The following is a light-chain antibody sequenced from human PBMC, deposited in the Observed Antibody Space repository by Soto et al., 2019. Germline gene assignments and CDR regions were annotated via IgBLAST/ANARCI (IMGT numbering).Light chain of an antibody. CDR3: QQANSFPLT. Sequence: EIVLTQSPGTLSLSPGERATLSCRASQSVFNNHIGWYQQKPGQAPRRLIFGASFRATGIPDRFSGSGSGADFTLTISSLQPEDFATYYCQQANSFPLTFGGGTKVDI. CDR2: GAS. V-gene: IGKV3-20*01. CDR1: QSVFNNH. J-gene: IGKJ4*01.